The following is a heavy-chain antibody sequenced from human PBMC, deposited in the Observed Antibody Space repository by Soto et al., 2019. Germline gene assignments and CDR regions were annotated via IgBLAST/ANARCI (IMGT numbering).Heavy chain of an antibody. CDR1: EFSFDDYA. CDR3: AKASVWYPYFDS. CDR2: ITYTGVST. Sequence: EAQLLESGGDLVQPGGSLRLSCAASEFSFDDYAMSWVRQAPGKGLVWVSSITYTGVSTYYVDSVKGRFTISRDNSKDTLYLQMNSLRAEDTAIYYCAKASVWYPYFDSWGQGTLVTVSS. D-gene: IGHD6-13*01. J-gene: IGHJ4*02. V-gene: IGHV3-23*01.